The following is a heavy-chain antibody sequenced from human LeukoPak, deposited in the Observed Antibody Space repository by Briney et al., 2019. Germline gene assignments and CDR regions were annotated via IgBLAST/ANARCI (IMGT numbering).Heavy chain of an antibody. V-gene: IGHV3-48*01. CDR2: ISSSSTI. J-gene: IGHJ4*02. D-gene: IGHD3-10*01. Sequence: GGSLRLSCAASGFTFSSYSMNWVRQAPGKGLEWVSYISSSSTIYYADSVKGRFTISRDNAKSSLYLQMNSLRAEDTAVYYCARALLWFGEFHFDYWGQGTLVTVSS. CDR3: ARALLWFGEFHFDY. CDR1: GFTFSSYS.